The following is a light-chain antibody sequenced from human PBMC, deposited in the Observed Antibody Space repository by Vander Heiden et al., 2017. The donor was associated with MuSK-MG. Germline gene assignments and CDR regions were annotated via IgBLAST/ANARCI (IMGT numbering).Light chain of an antibody. Sequence: FILTQPHSVSASPGKTGTSARTSSGRSMASNYVQWYQQRPGSVPTTVIAEDNERPPGVPVRFSGPTDSSSNSASLTLTGRKTEDAADYSGHSADTSMPQGFGGGTK. J-gene: IGLJ3*02. V-gene: IGLV6-57*02. CDR1: GRSMASNY. CDR3: HSADTSMPQG. CDR2: EDN.